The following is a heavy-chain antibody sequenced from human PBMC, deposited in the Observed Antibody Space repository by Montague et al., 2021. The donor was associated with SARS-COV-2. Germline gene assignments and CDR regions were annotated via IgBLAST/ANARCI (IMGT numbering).Heavy chain of an antibody. CDR2: ISISGST. V-gene: IGHV4-61*02. CDR1: GGSISSGSYY. CDR3: ARGIAVAGLFDY. D-gene: IGHD6-19*01. J-gene: IGHJ4*02. Sequence: TLSLTCTVSGGSISSGSYYWSWIWQPAGKGLEWIGRISISGSTNYSPSLKSRVTISVDTSKNQFSLKLSSVTAADTAVYYCARGIAVAGLFDYWGQGTLVTVSS.